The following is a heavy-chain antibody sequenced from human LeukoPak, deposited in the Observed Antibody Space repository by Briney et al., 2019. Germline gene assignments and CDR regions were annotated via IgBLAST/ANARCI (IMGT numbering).Heavy chain of an antibody. CDR3: ARDRSGYYHGLDY. V-gene: IGHV3-11*01. CDR2: IGGSGPTI. Sequence: PGGSLRLSCAASGFTFSDYYTTWIRQAPGKGLEWVSYIGGSGPTIYYADSVEGRFTVSRDNAKNSLHLQMNSLRAEDTAVYYCARDRSGYYHGLDYWGQGILVTVSS. CDR1: GFTFSDYY. D-gene: IGHD3-22*01. J-gene: IGHJ4*02.